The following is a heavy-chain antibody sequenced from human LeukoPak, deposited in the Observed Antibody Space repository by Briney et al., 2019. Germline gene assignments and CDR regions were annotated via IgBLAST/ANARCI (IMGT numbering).Heavy chain of an antibody. D-gene: IGHD3-22*01. Sequence: ASVKVSCKASGYTFTSYDINWVRQATGQGLEWMGWMNPNSGNTGYAQKFQGRVTMTRNTSISTAYMELSSLRSEDTAVYYCARDLYYYDSSGYYYNNWFDLWGQGTLVTVSS. CDR3: ARDLYYYDSSGYYYNNWFDL. V-gene: IGHV1-8*01. CDR1: GYTFTSYD. J-gene: IGHJ5*02. CDR2: MNPNSGNT.